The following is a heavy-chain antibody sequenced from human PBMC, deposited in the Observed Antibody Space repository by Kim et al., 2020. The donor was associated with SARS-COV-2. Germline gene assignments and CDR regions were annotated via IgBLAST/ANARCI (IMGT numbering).Heavy chain of an antibody. D-gene: IGHD3-10*01. CDR2: ISWNGGSI. J-gene: IGHJ6*02. Sequence: GGSLRLSCEVSGFIFDHYAMHWVRQAPGKGLEWVSGISWNGGSIGYADSVKGRFIISKDRAKNSLYLQMSSLRTEDTALYYCAREIGYSGSGSVEHFYYIMHVWGQGTTVTV. V-gene: IGHV3-9*01. CDR3: AREIGYSGSGSVEHFYYIMHV. CDR1: GFIFDHYA.